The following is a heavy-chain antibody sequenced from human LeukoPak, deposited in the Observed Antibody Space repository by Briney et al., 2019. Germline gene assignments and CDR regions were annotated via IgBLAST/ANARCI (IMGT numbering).Heavy chain of an antibody. V-gene: IGHV4-39*01. CDR1: GGSISSSSYY. CDR2: IYYSGST. Sequence: SETLSLTCTVSGGSISSSSYYWGWIRQPPGKGLEWIGSIYYSGSTYYNPSLKSRVTISVDTSKNQFSLKLSSVTAADTAVYYCARGVKIEYSSSSRNWYFDLWGRGTLVTVSS. CDR3: ARGVKIEYSSSSRNWYFDL. J-gene: IGHJ2*01. D-gene: IGHD6-6*01.